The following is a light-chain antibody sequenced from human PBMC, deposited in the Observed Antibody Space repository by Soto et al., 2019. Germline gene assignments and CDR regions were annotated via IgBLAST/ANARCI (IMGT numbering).Light chain of an antibody. CDR2: SNN. V-gene: IGLV1-47*02. CDR3: AAWDDSLSGYV. CDR1: ISNIGSNY. Sequence: QSVLTQPPSASGTPGQRFTISCSGSISNIGSNYVFWYQQLPGTAPKLLIYSNNQRPSGVPDRFSASKSGTSASLAISGLRSEDEADYCCAAWDDSLSGYVFATGTKVTVL. J-gene: IGLJ1*01.